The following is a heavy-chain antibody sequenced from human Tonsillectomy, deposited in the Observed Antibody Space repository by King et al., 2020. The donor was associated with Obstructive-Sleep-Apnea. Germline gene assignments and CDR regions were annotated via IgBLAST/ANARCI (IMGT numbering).Heavy chain of an antibody. D-gene: IGHD6-19*01. J-gene: IGHJ4*02. CDR2: IYYSGST. Sequence: QLQESGPGLVKPSETLSLTCTVSGGSISSSSYYWGWIRQPPGKGLEWIGSIYYSGSTYYNPSLKSRVTISVDTSKNQFSLKLSSVTAADTAVYYCASTGRYGSGWYLPPPHTLDYWGQGTLVTVSS. V-gene: IGHV4-39*01. CDR3: ASTGRYGSGWYLPPPHTLDY. CDR1: GGSISSSSYY.